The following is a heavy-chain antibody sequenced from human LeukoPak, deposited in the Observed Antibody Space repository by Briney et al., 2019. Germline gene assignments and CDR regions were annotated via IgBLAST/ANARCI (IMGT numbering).Heavy chain of an antibody. D-gene: IGHD6-19*01. J-gene: IGHJ4*02. Sequence: RGSLRLSCAASGFTFSSYWMSWVRQAPGKGLEWVAFIRYDGSNKYYADSVKGRFTISRDNSKNTLYLQMNSLRAEDTAVYYCAKFYTSGWYELTGYYFDYWGQGTLVTVSS. CDR3: AKFYTSGWYELTGYYFDY. CDR1: GFTFSSYW. V-gene: IGHV3-30*02. CDR2: IRYDGSNK.